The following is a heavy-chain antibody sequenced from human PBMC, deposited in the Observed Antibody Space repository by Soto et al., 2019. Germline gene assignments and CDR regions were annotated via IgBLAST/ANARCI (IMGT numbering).Heavy chain of an antibody. Sequence: QVQLVQSGAEVKKPGSSVKISCRAPGDSFNNFALSWVRQAPGLGLEWMGGIIPIFATPTYAPKFQDRVTFTADEATITAYMELSTLRSDDTAVYYCARPLGADFRTWCFALWSRGTLVTVSS. V-gene: IGHV1-69*12. D-gene: IGHD4-4*01. CDR3: ARPLGADFRTWCFAL. CDR2: IIPIFATP. CDR1: GDSFNNFA. J-gene: IGHJ2*01.